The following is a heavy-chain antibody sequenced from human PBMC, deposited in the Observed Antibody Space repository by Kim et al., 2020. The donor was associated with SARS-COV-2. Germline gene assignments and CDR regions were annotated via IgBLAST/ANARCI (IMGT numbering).Heavy chain of an antibody. Sequence: SETLSLTCGVSGGSITSSHWWTWVLQPPGKGLEWIGVIYRSGITNYFPSLKSRLTISVYRSNNPFYLMLSSVPSSFTAVYYFSTFAIATVTTSPHYY. D-gene: IGHD2-21*01. CDR1: GGSITSSHW. J-gene: IGHJ6*01. CDR3: STFAIATVTTSPHYY. V-gene: IGHV4-4*02. CDR2: IYRSGIT.